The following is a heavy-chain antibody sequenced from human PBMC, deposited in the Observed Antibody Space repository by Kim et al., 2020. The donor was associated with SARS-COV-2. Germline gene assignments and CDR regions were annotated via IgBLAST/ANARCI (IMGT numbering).Heavy chain of an antibody. CDR2: IDPSDSYT. V-gene: IGHV5-10-1*01. Sequence: GESLKISCKGSGYSFTSYWISWVRQMPGKGLEWMGRIDPSDSYTNYSPSFQGHVTISADKSISTAYLQWSSLKASDTAMYYCASTYYDILTGYYSAFGYWGQGTLVPVSS. J-gene: IGHJ4*02. CDR3: ASTYYDILTGYYSAFGY. CDR1: GYSFTSYW. D-gene: IGHD3-9*01.